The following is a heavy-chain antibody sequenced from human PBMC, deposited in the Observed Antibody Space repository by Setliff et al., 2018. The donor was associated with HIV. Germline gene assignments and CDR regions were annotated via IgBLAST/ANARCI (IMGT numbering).Heavy chain of an antibody. Sequence: LRLSCAGSGFNFKNAWMSWVRQAPGKGLEWVGRIKSRVDGETTAYAAPQKGRFTIAREDSKNTLYLQMDRLSTEGTAVYYCILLGMHGAFDIWGQGTMVTVSS. CDR1: GFNFKNAW. CDR3: ILLGMHGAFDI. CDR2: IKSRVDGETT. V-gene: IGHV3-15*01. J-gene: IGHJ3*02. D-gene: IGHD7-27*01.